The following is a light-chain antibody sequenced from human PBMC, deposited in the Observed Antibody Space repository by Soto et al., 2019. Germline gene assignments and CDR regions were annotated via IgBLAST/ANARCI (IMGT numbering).Light chain of an antibody. J-gene: IGKJ2*01. CDR3: QRSYTTPPT. Sequence: DIQMTQSPSALSASVGDRVTITCRASQSIRTALNWYQQKPGKAPKLLIYGGFSLQSGAPSRFSGSGSGTDFTVTISTLQPEDVEVYQCQRSYTTPPTFGQGNKVE. CDR1: QSIRTA. CDR2: GGF. V-gene: IGKV1-39*01.